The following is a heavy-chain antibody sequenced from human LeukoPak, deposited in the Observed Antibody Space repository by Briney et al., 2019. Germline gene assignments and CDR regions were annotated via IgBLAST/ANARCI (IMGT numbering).Heavy chain of an antibody. Sequence: GGSLRLSCAASGFTLSRYAMNWVRQVPGKGLVWVSRINSDGSSTSYADSVKGRFTISRDNAKNTLYLQMNSLGAEDTAVYYCARESYYGPDDYYYYGMDVWGQGTTVTVSS. CDR2: INSDGSST. D-gene: IGHD3-10*01. CDR3: ARESYYGPDDYYYYGMDV. J-gene: IGHJ6*02. V-gene: IGHV3-74*01. CDR1: GFTLSRYA.